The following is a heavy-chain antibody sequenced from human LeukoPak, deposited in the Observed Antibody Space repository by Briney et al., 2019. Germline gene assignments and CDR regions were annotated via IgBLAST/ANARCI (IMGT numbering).Heavy chain of an antibody. CDR1: GITVSSYY. Sequence: RGGSLRLSCAASGITVSSYYMNWVRQAPGKGLEWVSHISSSGSTTYYADSVKGRFTISRDNAKNSLYLQMNSLRAEDTAVYYCASPQYYFDYWGQGTLVTVSS. V-gene: IGHV3-11*04. CDR2: ISSSGSTT. CDR3: ASPQYYFDY. D-gene: IGHD5-24*01. J-gene: IGHJ4*02.